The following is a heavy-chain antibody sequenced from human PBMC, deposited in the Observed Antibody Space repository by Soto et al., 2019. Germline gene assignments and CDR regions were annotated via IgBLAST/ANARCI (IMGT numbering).Heavy chain of an antibody. D-gene: IGHD4-4*01. V-gene: IGHV3-30*18. J-gene: IGHJ4*02. CDR2: ISSDGTNK. Sequence: PGGSLRLCCAASGFTFGTSVMHWVRQAPGKGLEWVALISSDGTNKFYTDSVKGRFTISRDNSKNTLYLLVSRLRPEDTATYYCAKDEGDNSNYYYFDFWGQGTRVTVSS. CDR1: GFTFGTSV. CDR3: AKDEGDNSNYYYFDF.